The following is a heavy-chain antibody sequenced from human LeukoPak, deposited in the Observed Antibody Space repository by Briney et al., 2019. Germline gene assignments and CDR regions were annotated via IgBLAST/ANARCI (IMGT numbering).Heavy chain of an antibody. CDR2: INHSGST. CDR3: ARGLKWLQKLFDY. V-gene: IGHV4-34*01. Sequence: PSETLSLTCAVYGGSFSGYYWSWIRQPPGKGLEWIGEINHSGSTNYNPSLKSRVTISVDTSKNQFSLKLSSVTAADTAVYYCARGLKWLQKLFDYWGQGTLVTVSS. D-gene: IGHD5-24*01. CDR1: GGSFSGYY. J-gene: IGHJ4*02.